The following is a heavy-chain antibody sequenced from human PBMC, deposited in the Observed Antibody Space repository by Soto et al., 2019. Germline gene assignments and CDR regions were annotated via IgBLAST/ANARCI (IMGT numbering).Heavy chain of an antibody. CDR2: ILELFDNR. CDR3: ARGRASGNHDF. CDR1: GGPFNRYP. D-gene: IGHD1-1*01. V-gene: IGHV1-69*01. J-gene: IGHJ4*02. Sequence: SCCPHGGPFNRYPTTWVRRAPGQGPERVGGILELFDNRNYAQKFLRRHTNNADESKSTAYLDLSGLTIEDTAIYCLARGRASGNHDFWGQGTPVTVSS.